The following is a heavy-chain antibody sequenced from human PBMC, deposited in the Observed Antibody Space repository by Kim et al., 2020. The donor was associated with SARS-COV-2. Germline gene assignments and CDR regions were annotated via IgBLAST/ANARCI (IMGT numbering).Heavy chain of an antibody. CDR3: ARSHPNAQYQYLQQ. CDR2: ISTSGRII. D-gene: IGHD2-8*01. J-gene: IGHJ1*01. V-gene: IGHV3-48*02. CDR1: GFPLFSFS. Sequence: GGSLRLSCAASGFPLFSFSMNWIRQAPGKGLEWISYISTSGRIIYYGDSVKGRFTVSRDNDKNSLFLQMHSLKDEDTAVYYCARSHPNAQYQYLQQWGQGTLVLLSS.